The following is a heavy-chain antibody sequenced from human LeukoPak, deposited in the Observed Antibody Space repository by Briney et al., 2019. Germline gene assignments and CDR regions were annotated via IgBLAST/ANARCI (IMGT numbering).Heavy chain of an antibody. V-gene: IGHV4-61*02. CDR1: VGSISSGSYY. CDR3: ASGLVSGGATTFDY. Sequence: PSQTLSLTCTVSVGSISSGSYYWSWIRQPAGKGLEWIGRIYTSGSTNYNPSLKSRVTISVDTSKNQFSLKLSSVTAADTAVYYCASGLVSGGATTFDYWGQGTLVTVSS. J-gene: IGHJ4*02. D-gene: IGHD1-26*01. CDR2: IYTSGST.